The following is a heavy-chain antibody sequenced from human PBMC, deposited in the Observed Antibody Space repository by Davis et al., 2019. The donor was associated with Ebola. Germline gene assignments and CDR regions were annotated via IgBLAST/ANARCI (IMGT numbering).Heavy chain of an antibody. J-gene: IGHJ4*02. CDR3: AKATRGYFKYLDY. V-gene: IGHV3-23*01. CDR2: ISGSGGST. D-gene: IGHD2-21*01. CDR1: GFTFSSYA. Sequence: GESLKISCAASGFTFSSYAMSWVRQAPGKGLEWVSAISGSGGSTYYADSVKGRFTISRDNSKNTLYLQMNSLRAEDTAVYYCAKATRGYFKYLDYWGQGTLVTVSS.